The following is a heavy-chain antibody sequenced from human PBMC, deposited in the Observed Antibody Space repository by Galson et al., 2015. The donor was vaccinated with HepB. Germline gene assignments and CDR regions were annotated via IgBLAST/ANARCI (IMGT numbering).Heavy chain of an antibody. Sequence: SLRLSCAASGFTFSSYSMNWVRQAPGKGLEWVSSISSSSSYIYYADSAKGRFTISRDNAKNSLYLQMNSLRAEDTAVYYCARVVSSSWYTNWFDPWGQGTLGTVSS. V-gene: IGHV3-21*01. CDR1: GFTFSSYS. J-gene: IGHJ5*02. CDR3: ARVVSSSWYTNWFDP. CDR2: ISSSSSYI. D-gene: IGHD6-13*01.